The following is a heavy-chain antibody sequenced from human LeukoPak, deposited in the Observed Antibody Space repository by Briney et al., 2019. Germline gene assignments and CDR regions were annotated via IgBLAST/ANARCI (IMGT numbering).Heavy chain of an antibody. D-gene: IGHD3-10*01. CDR3: ARGILGSGSYPDY. J-gene: IGHJ4*02. Sequence: PGRSVSLLCAASGFIFSIYAMHWARQAPGEGLEWVAHIWHDARHTFYTDSVKGRFTISRDNSKNTVFLQINRLGGEDTAVYYWARGILGSGSYPDYWGQGTLVSVSS. CDR2: IWHDARHT. V-gene: IGHV3-33*01. CDR1: GFIFSIYA.